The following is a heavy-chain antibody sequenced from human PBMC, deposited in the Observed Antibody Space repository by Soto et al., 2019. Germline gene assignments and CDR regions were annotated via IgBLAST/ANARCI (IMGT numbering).Heavy chain of an antibody. D-gene: IGHD6-19*01. V-gene: IGHV6-1*01. CDR3: ARAYSSGWPPFDAFDI. CDR1: GDSVSSNIAA. CDR2: TYYRSKWYN. Sequence: SPTLSLTCAISGDSVSSNIAAWNWIRQSPSRGLEWLGRTYYRSKWYNDYAVSVKSRITINPDTSKNQFSLQLNSVTPEDTAVYYCARAYSSGWPPFDAFDIWGQGTMVTVSS. J-gene: IGHJ3*02.